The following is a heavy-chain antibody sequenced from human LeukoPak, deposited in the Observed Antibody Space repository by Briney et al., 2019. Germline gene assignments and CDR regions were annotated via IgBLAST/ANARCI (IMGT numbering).Heavy chain of an antibody. CDR2: INGGGSPI. V-gene: IGHV3-48*04. J-gene: IGHJ4*02. CDR3: ARAPLYSGYFDY. CDR1: GFTFSRDS. D-gene: IGHD6-13*01. Sequence: GGSLRLSCAASGFTFSRDSMNWVRQAPGKGLEWVSYINGGGSPIFYADSVKGRFTISRDNAKNSLYLQMNSLRAEDTAVYYCARAPLYSGYFDYWGQGTLVTVSS.